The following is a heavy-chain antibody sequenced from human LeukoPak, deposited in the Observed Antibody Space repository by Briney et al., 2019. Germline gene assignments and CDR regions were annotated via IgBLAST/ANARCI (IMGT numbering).Heavy chain of an antibody. CDR3: AGPKYYYDSSGYYRIFDY. V-gene: IGHV1-69*05. Sequence: SVKVSCKASGGTFSSYAISWVRQAPGQGLEWMGGIIPIFGTANYAQKLQGRVTITTDESTSTAYMELSSLRSEDTAVYYCAGPKYYYDSSGYYRIFDYWGQGTLVTVSS. CDR1: GGTFSSYA. D-gene: IGHD3-22*01. CDR2: IIPIFGTA. J-gene: IGHJ4*02.